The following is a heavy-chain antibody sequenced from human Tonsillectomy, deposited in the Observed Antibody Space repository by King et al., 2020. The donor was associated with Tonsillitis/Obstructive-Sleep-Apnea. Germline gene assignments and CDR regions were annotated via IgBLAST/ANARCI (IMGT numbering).Heavy chain of an antibody. CDR3: ARERGVFCSSGICFSFDY. CDR2: ISYDGNNK. Sequence: VQLVQSGGGVVQPGRSLRLSCAASGFTFSSYAMHWVRQAPGKGLEWVALISYDGNNKYYPESLKGRFTIARDNSKNTLYLEMNSLRAEDTAVYYCARERGVFCSSGICFSFDYWAQGTLVTVSS. D-gene: IGHD2-15*01. J-gene: IGHJ4*02. CDR1: GFTFSSYA. V-gene: IGHV3-30*04.